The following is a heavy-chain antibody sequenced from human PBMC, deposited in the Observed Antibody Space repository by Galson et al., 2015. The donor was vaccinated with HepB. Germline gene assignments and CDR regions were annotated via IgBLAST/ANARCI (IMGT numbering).Heavy chain of an antibody. CDR3: ARWTSGMCDS. V-gene: IGHV3-49*04. Sequence: SLRLSCATSGFTFDIYAVSWVRQAPGKGLEWVGFIRNRLYGGTTEYAASVRGRFAISRDDSNNLMYLQMNSLKTEDTAVYYCARWTSGMCDSWGQGTLVTVSS. CDR2: IRNRLYGGTT. CDR1: GFTFDIYA. D-gene: IGHD6-13*01. J-gene: IGHJ5*01.